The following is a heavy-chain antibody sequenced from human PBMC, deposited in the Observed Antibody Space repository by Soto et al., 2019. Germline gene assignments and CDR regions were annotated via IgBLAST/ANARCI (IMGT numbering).Heavy chain of an antibody. Sequence: GGSRRLSCAASGFTFSSYAMHWVRQAPGKGLEWVAVISYDGSNKYYADSVKGRFTISRDNSKNTLYLQMNSLRAEDTAVYYCASGIDYWGQGTLVTVSS. J-gene: IGHJ4*02. CDR1: GFTFSSYA. CDR2: ISYDGSNK. CDR3: ASGIDY. V-gene: IGHV3-30-3*01.